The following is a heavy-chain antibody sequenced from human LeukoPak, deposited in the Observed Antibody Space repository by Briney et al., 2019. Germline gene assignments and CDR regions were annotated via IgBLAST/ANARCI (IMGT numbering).Heavy chain of an antibody. V-gene: IGHV3-30-3*01. CDR3: ARDLRIAAAGTYLDY. D-gene: IGHD6-13*01. CDR2: ISYGGSNK. CDR1: GFTFSSYA. J-gene: IGHJ4*02. Sequence: GGSLRLSCAASGFTFSSYAMHWVRQAPGKGLEWVAVISYGGSNKYYADSVKGRFTISRDNSKNTLYLQMNSLRAEDTAVYYCARDLRIAAAGTYLDYWGQGTLVTVSS.